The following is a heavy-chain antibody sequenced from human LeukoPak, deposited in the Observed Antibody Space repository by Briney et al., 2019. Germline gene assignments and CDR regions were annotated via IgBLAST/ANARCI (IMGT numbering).Heavy chain of an antibody. D-gene: IGHD6-19*01. Sequence: GGSLRLSCAASGFTFSSYAMSWVRQAPGKGLEWVSAVSGGADKTYYADSVKGRFTISRDNSKNTLHLQMNSLRAEDTALYYCAKGPLIEVAGTTWDYWGQGTLVTVSS. CDR3: AKGPLIEVAGTTWDY. CDR2: VSGGADKT. CDR1: GFTFSSYA. J-gene: IGHJ4*02. V-gene: IGHV3-23*01.